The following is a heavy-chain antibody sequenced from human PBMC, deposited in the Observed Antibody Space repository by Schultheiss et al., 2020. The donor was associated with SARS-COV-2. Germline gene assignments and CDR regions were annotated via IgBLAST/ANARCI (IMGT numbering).Heavy chain of an antibody. D-gene: IGHD6-19*01. CDR3: ARDPFLHSSGWDSYFQH. J-gene: IGHJ1*01. CDR2: ISGSGGST. CDR1: GYTFSSDS. V-gene: IGHV3-23*01. Sequence: GGSLRLSCAASGYTFSSDSMTWVRQAPGKGLEWVSAISGSGGSTYYADSVKGRFTISRDNSKNTLYLQMNSLRAEDTAVYYCARDPFLHSSGWDSYFQHWGQGTLVTVSS.